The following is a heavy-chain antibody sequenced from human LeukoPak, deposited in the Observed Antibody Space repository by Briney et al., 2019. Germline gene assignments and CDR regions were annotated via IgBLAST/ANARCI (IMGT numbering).Heavy chain of an antibody. CDR1: GFTFSSYG. J-gene: IGHJ6*02. V-gene: IGHV3-33*01. CDR2: IWYDGSNK. Sequence: GGSLRLSCAASGFTFSSYGMHWVRQAQGKGLEWVAVIWYDGSNKYYADSVKGRFTISRDNSKNTLYLQMNSLRAEDTAVYYCAREYYGSGSYLGRNYYYGMDVWGQGTTVTVSS. CDR3: AREYYGSGSYLGRNYYYGMDV. D-gene: IGHD3-10*01.